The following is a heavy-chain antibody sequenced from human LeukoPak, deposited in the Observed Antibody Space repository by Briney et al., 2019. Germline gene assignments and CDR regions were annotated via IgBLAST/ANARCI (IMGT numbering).Heavy chain of an antibody. CDR1: GFTFSSYS. CDR2: ISSSGSTI. CDR3: ANDLGYIQLNLG. D-gene: IGHD1-1*01. Sequence: PGGSLRLSCAASGFTFSSYSMNWVRQAPGKGLEWVSYISSSGSTIYYADSVKGRFTISRDNAKNSLYLQMNSLRAEDTAVYYCANDLGYIQLNLGRGQGTLVTVSS. V-gene: IGHV3-48*04. J-gene: IGHJ4*02.